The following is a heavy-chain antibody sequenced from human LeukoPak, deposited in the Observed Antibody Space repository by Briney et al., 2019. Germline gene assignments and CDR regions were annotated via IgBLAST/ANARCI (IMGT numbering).Heavy chain of an antibody. CDR3: ARGRRDGYNLEYFDN. D-gene: IGHD5-24*01. CDR1: GGSIGSNY. V-gene: IGHV4-4*07. CDR2: IYTSGRT. J-gene: IGHJ4*02. Sequence: SETLSLTCTVSGGSIGSNYWSWIRQSAGKGLEWIGRIYTSGRTNYNPSLKSRVTMSVDTSKNQFSLKLSSVTAADTAVYYCARGRRDGYNLEYFDNWGQGTLVTVSS.